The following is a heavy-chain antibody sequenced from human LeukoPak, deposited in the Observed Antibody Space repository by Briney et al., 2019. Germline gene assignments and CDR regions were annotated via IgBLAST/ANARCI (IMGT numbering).Heavy chain of an antibody. CDR3: ARQIDSYGDYYFDY. D-gene: IGHD4-17*01. Sequence: SETLSLTCTVSGGSISSYYWSWIRQPPGKGLEWIGYIYYSGSTNYNPSLKSRVTISVDTSKNQFSLKLSSVTAADTAVYYCARQIDSYGDYYFDYWGQGTLVTVSS. V-gene: IGHV4-59*08. J-gene: IGHJ4*02. CDR2: IYYSGST. CDR1: GGSISSYY.